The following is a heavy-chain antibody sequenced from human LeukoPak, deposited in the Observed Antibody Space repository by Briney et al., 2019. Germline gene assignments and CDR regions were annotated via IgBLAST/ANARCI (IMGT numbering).Heavy chain of an antibody. CDR2: INHSGST. D-gene: IGHD3-10*01. J-gene: IGHJ6*04. Sequence: SETLSFTCAVYGGSFSGYYWSWIRQPPGKGLEWIGEINHSGSTNYNPSLKSRVTISVDTSKNQFSLKLSSVTAADTAVYYCARSYYYGPGPYYYGMDVWGKGTTVTVSS. CDR3: ARSYYYGPGPYYYGMDV. V-gene: IGHV4-34*01. CDR1: GGSFSGYY.